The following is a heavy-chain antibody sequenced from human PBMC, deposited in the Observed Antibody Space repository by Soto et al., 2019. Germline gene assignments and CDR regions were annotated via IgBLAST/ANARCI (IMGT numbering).Heavy chain of an antibody. CDR2: VNSDGSIT. D-gene: IGHD2-21*01. CDR1: GFTFDSYW. J-gene: IGHJ4*02. V-gene: IGHV3-74*01. CDR3: ATSKGAVVISPYFFDY. Sequence: EVRLEESGGGLVQPGGSLRLSCAASGFTFDSYWMYWVRQAPGKGLVWVSRVNSDGSITTYADSVKGRFTISRDNAKNTLSLPMNSLRVEDTAVYYCATSKGAVVISPYFFDYWGQGALVTVSS.